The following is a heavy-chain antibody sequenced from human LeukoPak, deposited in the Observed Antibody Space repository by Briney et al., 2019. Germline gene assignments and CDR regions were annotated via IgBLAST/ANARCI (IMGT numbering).Heavy chain of an antibody. V-gene: IGHV3-23*01. CDR1: GFTFTSYA. Sequence: GGSLRLSCAASGFTFTSYAMNWVRQAPGKGLEWVSAISGSGGSTYYADSVKGRFTISRDNSKDTLYLQMSTLRAEDTAVYYCATGIENYDGSGYYSYFNHWGQGTLVTVSS. CDR3: ATGIENYDGSGYYSYFNH. D-gene: IGHD3-22*01. J-gene: IGHJ1*01. CDR2: ISGSGGST.